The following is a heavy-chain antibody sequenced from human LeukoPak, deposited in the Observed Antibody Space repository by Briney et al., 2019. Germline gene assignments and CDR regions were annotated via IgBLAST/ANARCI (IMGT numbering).Heavy chain of an antibody. CDR3: ARVAEGQWLALDY. CDR2: ISSDGSVT. V-gene: IGHV3-74*01. CDR1: GFTFSNYW. Sequence: PGGSLRLSCAASGFTFSNYWMHWVRQAPGKGLVWVSRISSDGSVTTYADSVKGRFTISRDNSKNTLYMQMNSLRVEDTAVYYCARVAEGQWLALDYWGQGTLVTVSS. J-gene: IGHJ4*02. D-gene: IGHD6-19*01.